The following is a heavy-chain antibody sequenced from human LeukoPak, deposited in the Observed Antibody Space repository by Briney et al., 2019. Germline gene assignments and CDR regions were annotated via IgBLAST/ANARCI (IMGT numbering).Heavy chain of an antibody. CDR3: ARVRGGWYVAWFDP. V-gene: IGHV4-34*01. CDR1: GGSFSGYY. CDR2: INHSGST. J-gene: IGHJ5*02. Sequence: SETLSLTCAVYGGSFSGYYWSWIRQPPGKGLEWIGEINHSGSTNYNPSLKSRVTISVGTSKNQFSLKLSSVTAADTAVYYCARVRGGWYVAWFDPWGQGTLVTVSS. D-gene: IGHD6-19*01.